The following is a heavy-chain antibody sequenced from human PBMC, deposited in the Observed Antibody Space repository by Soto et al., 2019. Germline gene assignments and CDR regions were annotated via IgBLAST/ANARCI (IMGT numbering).Heavy chain of an antibody. J-gene: IGHJ2*01. CDR2: IYYSGST. D-gene: IGHD4-17*01. CDR3: ARPPDYGDYGYLDL. V-gene: IGHV4-39*01. CDR1: GGSISSSSYY. Sequence: SETLSLTCTVSGGSISSSSYYWGWIRQPPGKGLEWIGSIYYSGSTYYNPSLKSRVTISVDTSKNQFSLKLSSVTAADTAVYYCARPPDYGDYGYLDLWGRGTLVTVYS.